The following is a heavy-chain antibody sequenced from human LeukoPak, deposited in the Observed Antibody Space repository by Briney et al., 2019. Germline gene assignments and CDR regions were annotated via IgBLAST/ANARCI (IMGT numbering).Heavy chain of an antibody. V-gene: IGHV4-34*01. CDR3: ARALKWTQDY. J-gene: IGHJ4*02. CDR1: GGSFSGYH. CDR2: INHSGGT. D-gene: IGHD3-3*01. Sequence: SEALSLTCAVYGGSFSGYHWSWIRQPPGKGLEWIGEINHSGGTNYNPSLKSRVTMSVDTSKNQFSLKLSSVTAADTAVYYCARALKWTQDYWGQGTLVTVSS.